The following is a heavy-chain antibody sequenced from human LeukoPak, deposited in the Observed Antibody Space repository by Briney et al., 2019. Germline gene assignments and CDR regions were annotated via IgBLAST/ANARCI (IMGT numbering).Heavy chain of an antibody. CDR2: INYSGKL. D-gene: IGHD2-21*02. CDR1: GGSISSRTYY. Sequence: PSETLSLTCTVSGGSISSRTYYWAWIRQPPGKGLEWIGSINYSGKLTYNPSLKSRVTVSLDTSRNQFSLTLSSVTAADTAMYYCARDFGDWRTDYWGQGTLVTVSS. J-gene: IGHJ4*02. V-gene: IGHV4-39*07. CDR3: ARDFGDWRTDY.